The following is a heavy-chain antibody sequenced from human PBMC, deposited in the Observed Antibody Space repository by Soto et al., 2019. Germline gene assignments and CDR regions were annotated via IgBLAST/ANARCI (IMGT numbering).Heavy chain of an antibody. CDR1: GGSFNGYY. V-gene: IGHV4-34*01. CDR2: INHSGST. Sequence: SETLSLTCAVYGGSFNGYYWSWIRQPPGKGLEWIGEINHSGSTNYNPSLKSRVTISVDTSKNQFSLKLSSVTAADTAVYYCARDGKYDYWGQGTLVTVSS. CDR3: ARDGKYDY. J-gene: IGHJ4*02.